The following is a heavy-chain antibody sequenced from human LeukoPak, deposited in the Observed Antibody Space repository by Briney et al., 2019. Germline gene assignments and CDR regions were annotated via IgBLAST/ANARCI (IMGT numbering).Heavy chain of an antibody. V-gene: IGHV1-69*04. CDR2: IIPILGIA. Sequence: ASVKVSCKASGGTFSSYAISWVRQAPGQGLEWMGRIIPILGIANYAQKFQGRVTITAGKSTSTAYMELSSLRSEDTAVYYCARDSGGYYFDYWGQGTLVTVSS. J-gene: IGHJ4*02. CDR3: ARDSGGYYFDY. CDR1: GGTFSSYA. D-gene: IGHD3-10*01.